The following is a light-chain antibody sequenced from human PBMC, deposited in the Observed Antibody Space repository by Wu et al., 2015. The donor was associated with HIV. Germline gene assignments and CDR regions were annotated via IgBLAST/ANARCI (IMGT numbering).Light chain of an antibody. CDR2: AAS. V-gene: IGKV1-39*01. CDR3: QQSYSIPYS. Sequence: DIQMTQSPSSLSASVGDRVTITCRASQSISSYLNWYQQKPGKVPKLLIFAASSLESGVPSRFSGSGSGTDFTLTISSLQLEDFVTYYCQQSYSIPYSFGQGTKLEI. J-gene: IGKJ2*03. CDR1: QSISSY.